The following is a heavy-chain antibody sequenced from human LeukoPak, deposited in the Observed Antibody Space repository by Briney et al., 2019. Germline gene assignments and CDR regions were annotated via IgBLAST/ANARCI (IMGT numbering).Heavy chain of an antibody. D-gene: IGHD2-2*03. V-gene: IGHV3-30*03. Sequence: GGSLRLSCAASGFTFSSYGMHWVRQAPGKGLEWVAVISYDGSNKYYADSVKGRFTISRDNSKNTLYLQMNSLRAEDTAVYYCARDGLDIVVVPAAYYYYGMDVWGQGTTVTVSS. CDR3: ARDGLDIVVVPAAYYYYGMDV. CDR1: GFTFSSYG. J-gene: IGHJ6*02. CDR2: ISYDGSNK.